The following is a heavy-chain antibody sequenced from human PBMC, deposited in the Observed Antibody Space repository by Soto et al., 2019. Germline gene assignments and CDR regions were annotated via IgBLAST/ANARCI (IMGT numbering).Heavy chain of an antibody. CDR2: IYNSGST. CDR3: AYGDSRGPFDS. V-gene: IGHV4-59*01. Sequence: PSETLSLTCTVSGGSISSYYWSWIRQSPGKGLEWIGYIYNSGSTNYNPSLKSRVTISVDTSKNQFSLKLSSVTAADTAVYYCAYGDSRGPFDSWGQGTLVTVSS. J-gene: IGHJ4*02. CDR1: GGSISSYY. D-gene: IGHD4-17*01.